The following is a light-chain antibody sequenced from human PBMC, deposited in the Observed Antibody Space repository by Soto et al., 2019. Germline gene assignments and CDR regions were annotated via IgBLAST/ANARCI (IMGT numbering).Light chain of an antibody. CDR3: AAWDDSLNIWV. V-gene: IGLV1-47*01. CDR2: MST. CDR1: RPKTETND. J-gene: IGLJ3*02. Sequence: QSVLTQPPSASGTPGQRVTFSFSGTRPKTETNDAYWYRQLPGTAPKLLFNMSTRRPSGVPDRFSGSKSGASASLVIGGLRSEDELDYYCAAWDDSLNIWVFGGGTKLTVL.